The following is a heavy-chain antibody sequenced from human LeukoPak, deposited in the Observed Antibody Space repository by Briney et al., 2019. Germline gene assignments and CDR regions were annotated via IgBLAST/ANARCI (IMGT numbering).Heavy chain of an antibody. Sequence: SVKLSCKASGYTFTSYDINGVRQATGQGLEWMGWMNLNSGNTVYAQKFQGRVTMTRNTSISTTYMDLRNLRSDDTAVYYYARCPSHYGSGSYYWYFDIWGRGTLVTVSS. J-gene: IGHJ2*01. CDR3: ARCPSHYGSGSYYWYFDI. CDR1: GYTFTSYD. CDR2: MNLNSGNT. D-gene: IGHD6-19*01. V-gene: IGHV1-8*01.